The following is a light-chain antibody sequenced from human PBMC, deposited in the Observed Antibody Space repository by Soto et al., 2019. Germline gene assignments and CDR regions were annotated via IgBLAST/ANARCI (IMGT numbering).Light chain of an antibody. CDR1: SSNIGSNA. CDR3: AAWDDSLNVVI. Sequence: QSVLTQPPSASGTPGQRVPISCSGSSSNIGSNAVNWYQQLPGTAPKLLIYSNNQRPSGVPDRFSGSKSGTSASLAISGLQSEDGADYYCAAWDDSLNVVIFGGGTKLTVL. CDR2: SNN. J-gene: IGLJ2*01. V-gene: IGLV1-44*01.